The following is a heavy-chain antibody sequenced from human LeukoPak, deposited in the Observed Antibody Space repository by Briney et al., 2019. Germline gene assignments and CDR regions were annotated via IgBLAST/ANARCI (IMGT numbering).Heavy chain of an antibody. J-gene: IGHJ4*02. CDR2: ISGSGGST. D-gene: IGHD2-15*01. V-gene: IGHV3-23*01. CDR3: AKGDIAYYDYYFDY. Sequence: GGSLRLSCASSGVTFSSYAMSWVRQAPGKGLEWVSAISGSGGSTYYADSVKGRFTISRDNSKNTLYLQMNSLRAEDTAVYYCAKGDIAYYDYYFDYWGQGTLVTVSS. CDR1: GVTFSSYA.